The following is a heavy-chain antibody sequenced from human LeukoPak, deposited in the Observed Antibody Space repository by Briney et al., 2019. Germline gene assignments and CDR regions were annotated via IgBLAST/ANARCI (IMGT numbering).Heavy chain of an antibody. CDR3: ARGDFWSGNWLDP. Sequence: SETLSLTCTVSGVSLSSYYWSWFRQPPGKGPEWLRYIYYSGSTNYNPSLKSRVTISVDTSKNQFSLKLSSVTAADTAVYYCARGDFWSGNWLDPWGQGTLVTVSS. CDR2: IYYSGST. D-gene: IGHD3-3*01. J-gene: IGHJ5*02. V-gene: IGHV4-59*01. CDR1: GVSLSSYY.